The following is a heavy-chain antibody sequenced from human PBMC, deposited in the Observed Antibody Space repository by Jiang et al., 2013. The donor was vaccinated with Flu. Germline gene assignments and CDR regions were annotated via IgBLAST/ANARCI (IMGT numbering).Heavy chain of an antibody. Sequence: LLKPSETLSLTCTVSGGSISSSSYYWGWIRQPPGKGLEWIGSIYYSGSTYYNPSLKSRVTISVDTSKNQFSLKLSSVTAADTAVYYCARPASYGTNAFDIWGQGTMGHRLF. D-gene: IGHD5-18*01. J-gene: IGHJ3*02. CDR3: ARPASYGTNAFDI. CDR1: GGSISSSSYY. CDR2: IYYSGST. V-gene: IGHV4-39*01.